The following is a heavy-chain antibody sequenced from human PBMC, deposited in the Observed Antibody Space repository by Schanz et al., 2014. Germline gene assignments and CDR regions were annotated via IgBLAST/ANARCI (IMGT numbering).Heavy chain of an antibody. CDR1: GFTFSNYC. J-gene: IGHJ4*02. CDR2: INGDGSRT. CDR3: ARDLPLTILFDY. D-gene: IGHD2-21*01. Sequence: EVQLVESGGGLVQPGGSLRLSCAASGFTFSNYCMHWVRQAPGKGLVWVSRINGDGSRTAYADSVKGRFTISRDNAKNTLYLQMNSLRAEDTAVYYCARDLPLTILFDYWGQGTLVTVSS. V-gene: IGHV3-74*01.